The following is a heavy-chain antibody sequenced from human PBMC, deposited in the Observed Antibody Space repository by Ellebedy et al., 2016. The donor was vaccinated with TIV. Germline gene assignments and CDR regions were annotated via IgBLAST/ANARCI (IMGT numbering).Heavy chain of an antibody. CDR3: VECRLGSCQYSSFES. V-gene: IGHV3-23*01. CDR2: ISGPSITN. J-gene: IGHJ4*02. CDR1: GFTLRSYS. D-gene: IGHD2-15*01. Sequence: GESLKISCAASGFTLRSYSMSWVRQAPGKGLEWVSAISGPSITNLYTDSVKGRFTVSRDNSKSTLYLEMSSLRIEDTAMYYCVECRLGSCQYSSFESWGQGVLVTVSS.